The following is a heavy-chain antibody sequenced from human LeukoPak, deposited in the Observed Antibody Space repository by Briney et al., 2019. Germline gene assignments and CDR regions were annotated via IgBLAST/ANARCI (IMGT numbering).Heavy chain of an antibody. CDR3: AREPMAAADI. CDR2: IYYSGST. CDR1: GGSISSYY. D-gene: IGHD6-13*01. Sequence: SETLSLTCTVSGGSISSYYWTWIRQPPGKGLEWIGNIYYSGSTNYNPSLKSRVTISVDTSKNQFSLKLSSVTAADTTVYYCAREPMAAADIWGQGTLVTVSS. V-gene: IGHV4-59*01. J-gene: IGHJ4*02.